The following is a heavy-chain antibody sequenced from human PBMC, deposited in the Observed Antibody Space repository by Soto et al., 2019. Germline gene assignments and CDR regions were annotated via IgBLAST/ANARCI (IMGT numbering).Heavy chain of an antibody. D-gene: IGHD6-13*01. V-gene: IGHV5-51*01. CDR2: IYHGDSDT. Sequence: PWGSLKILRKGSGYSFASYGIVRMRKMPGKGLELMGIIYHGDSDTRYSPSFQGQVTVSADKSISTAYLQWSSLKASDTAMYYCARTTADGKYYYGMDVWGQGPTV. J-gene: IGHJ6*02. CDR3: ARTTADGKYYYGMDV. CDR1: GYSFASYG.